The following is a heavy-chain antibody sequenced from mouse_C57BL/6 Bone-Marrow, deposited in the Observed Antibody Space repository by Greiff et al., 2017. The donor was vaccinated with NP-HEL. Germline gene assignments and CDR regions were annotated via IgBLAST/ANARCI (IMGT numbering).Heavy chain of an antibody. D-gene: IGHD2-3*01. CDR2: IYPGSGST. CDR1: GYTFTSYW. J-gene: IGHJ2*01. V-gene: IGHV1-55*01. Sequence: QVQLQQPGAELVKPGASVKMSCKASGYTFTSYWITWVKQRPGQGLEWIGDIYPGSGSTNYNEKFKSKATLTVDTSSSSAYMQLSSLTSEDSAFYYCARVGYYPFDYWGQGTTLTVSS. CDR3: ARVGYYPFDY.